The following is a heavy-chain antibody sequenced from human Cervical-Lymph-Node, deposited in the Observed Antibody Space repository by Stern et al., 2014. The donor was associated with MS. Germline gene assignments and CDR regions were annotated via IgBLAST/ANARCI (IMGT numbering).Heavy chain of an antibody. J-gene: IGHJ2*01. D-gene: IGHD4-17*01. Sequence: EVQLVESGGGLVQPGGSLRLSCAASGFTFTTYWMSWVRQAPGKGLEWVGNIKHDGSEEYYVDSVKGRFTISRDDAKTSLYLQMDSLRAEDTAVYYCARNAYGDLSYWYFDLWGRGTLVTVSS. CDR1: GFTFTTYW. V-gene: IGHV3-7*01. CDR2: IKHDGSEE. CDR3: ARNAYGDLSYWYFDL.